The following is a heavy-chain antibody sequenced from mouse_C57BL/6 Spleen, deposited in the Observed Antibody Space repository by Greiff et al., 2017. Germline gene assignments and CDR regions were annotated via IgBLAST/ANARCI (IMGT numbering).Heavy chain of an antibody. CDR2: IRNKANGYTT. CDR3: ARYGGNSHWYFDV. Sequence: EVKLMESGGGLVQPGGSLSLSCAASGFTFTDYYMRWVRQPPGKALEWLGFIRNKANGYTTEYSASVKGRFTIARDNSQSILYLQMNALRAEDSYTYYCARYGGNSHWYFDVWGTGTTVTVSS. V-gene: IGHV7-3*01. J-gene: IGHJ1*03. CDR1: GFTFTDYY.